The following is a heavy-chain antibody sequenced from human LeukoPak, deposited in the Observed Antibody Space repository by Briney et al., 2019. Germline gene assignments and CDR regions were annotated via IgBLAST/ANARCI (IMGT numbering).Heavy chain of an antibody. CDR2: ISWDSGSI. CDR1: GFTFDDYT. CDR3: AKVRIQLWNDAFDI. J-gene: IGHJ3*02. Sequence: GGSLRLSCAAPGFTFDDYTMHWVRQAPGKGLEWVSGISWDSGSIGYADSVKGRFTISRDNAKNSLYLQMNSLRAEDMALYYCAKVRIQLWNDAFDIWGQGTMVTVSS. D-gene: IGHD5-18*01. V-gene: IGHV3-9*03.